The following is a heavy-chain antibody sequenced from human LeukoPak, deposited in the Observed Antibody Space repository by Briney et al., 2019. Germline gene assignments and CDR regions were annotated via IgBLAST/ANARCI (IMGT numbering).Heavy chain of an antibody. D-gene: IGHD2-15*01. CDR3: ASLDAALGGYGMDV. V-gene: IGHV1-46*01. Sequence: ASVKLSCKASGYTFTSYYMHWVRHAPAQGLERMGIINPSGGSTSYAQMYQGRVTMTRDTSTSTVYMELSSMRSEDTAVYCCASLDAALGGYGMDVWGQGTTVTVSS. CDR2: INPSGGST. CDR1: GYTFTSYY. J-gene: IGHJ6*02.